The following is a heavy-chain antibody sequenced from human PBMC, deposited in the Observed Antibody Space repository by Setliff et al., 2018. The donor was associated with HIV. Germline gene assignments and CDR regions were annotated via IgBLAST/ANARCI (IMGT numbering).Heavy chain of an antibody. V-gene: IGHV4-4*07. CDR3: AGEAWTSYRSSSGYYYYYMDV. D-gene: IGHD6-6*01. CDR2: FHATGVT. J-gene: IGHJ6*03. CDR1: GGSLNGYS. Sequence: PSETLSLTCTVSGGSLNGYSWSWIRQAAGEGLEWVGRFHATGVTNYSPSLKSRVSMSIDKSKSQFSLKLTSMTAADTAVYYCAGEAWTSYRSSSGYYYYYMDVWGKGTTVTVSS.